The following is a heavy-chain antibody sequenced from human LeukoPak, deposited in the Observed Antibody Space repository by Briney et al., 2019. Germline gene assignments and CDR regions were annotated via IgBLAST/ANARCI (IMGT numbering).Heavy chain of an antibody. CDR2: IYSGGSA. V-gene: IGHV3-53*01. J-gene: IGHJ4*02. CDR1: GFTVSSNY. D-gene: IGHD2-8*02. CDR3: ANLPTGKY. Sequence: PGGSLRLSCAASGFTVSSNYMSWVRQAPGKGPEWASVIYSGGSAYYADSLKGRFTISRDNSKNTLYLQMNSLTAEDTAVYYCANLPTGKYWGQGTLVTVSS.